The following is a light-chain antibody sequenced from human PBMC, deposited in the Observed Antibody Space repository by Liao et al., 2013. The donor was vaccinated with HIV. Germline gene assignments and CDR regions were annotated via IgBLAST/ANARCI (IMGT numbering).Light chain of an antibody. CDR2: YDS. Sequence: SYELTQPPSVSVAPGRTARITCEGNNIGSRSVHWYQQKPGQAPVLVIYYDSDRPSGIPERFSGSNSGNPATLTISRVEAGDEADYYCQVWDSSSDHVVFGGGTKLTVL. CDR1: NIGSRS. CDR3: QVWDSSSDHVV. V-gene: IGLV3-21*01. J-gene: IGLJ2*01.